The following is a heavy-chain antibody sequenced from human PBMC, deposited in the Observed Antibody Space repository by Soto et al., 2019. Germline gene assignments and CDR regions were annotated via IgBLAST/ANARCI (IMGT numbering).Heavy chain of an antibody. Sequence: QVQLVQSGAEVKKPGASVKVSCEATGYTFTGNYLHWVRQAPGQGLEWMGWIHPHGGATKYAQKFQGWVTMTRDTSISTAYLDLSSLKSNDTAVYYCVREGVGPTYGWFDPWGQGTLVTVSS. J-gene: IGHJ5*02. CDR3: VREGVGPTYGWFDP. CDR2: IHPHGGAT. D-gene: IGHD2-8*01. V-gene: IGHV1-2*04. CDR1: GYTFTGNY.